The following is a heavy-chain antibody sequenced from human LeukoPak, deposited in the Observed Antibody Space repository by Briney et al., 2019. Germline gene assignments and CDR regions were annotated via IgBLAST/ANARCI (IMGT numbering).Heavy chain of an antibody. Sequence: GRSLRLSCAASGFTFSSYAMHWVRQAPGKGLEWVAVISYDGSNKYYADSVKGRFTISRDNSKNTLYLQMNSPRAEDTAVYYCARDHPAAGLDYWGQGTLVTVSP. CDR2: ISYDGSNK. CDR1: GFTFSSYA. CDR3: ARDHPAAGLDY. J-gene: IGHJ4*02. V-gene: IGHV3-30-3*01. D-gene: IGHD6-13*01.